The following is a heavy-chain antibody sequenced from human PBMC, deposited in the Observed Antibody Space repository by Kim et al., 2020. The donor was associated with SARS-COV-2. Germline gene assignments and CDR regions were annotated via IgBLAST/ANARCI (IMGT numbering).Heavy chain of an antibody. D-gene: IGHD2-15*01. J-gene: IGHJ6*03. CDR1: GGSINNYY. Sequence: SETLSLTCTVSGGSINNYYWSWIRQPPGKGPEWIGYVFSSGSTNYHPSLKSRVTISADTSNNQFSLRLTSVTAADTAAYYCARGPNRYYMEVWGKGTTVT. CDR2: VFSSGST. V-gene: IGHV4-59*01. CDR3: ARGPNRYYMEV.